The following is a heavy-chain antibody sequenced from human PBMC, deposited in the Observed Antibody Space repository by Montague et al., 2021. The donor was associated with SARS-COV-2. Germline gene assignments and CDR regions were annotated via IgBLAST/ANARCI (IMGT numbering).Heavy chain of an antibody. V-gene: IGHV4-34*01. Sequence: SETLSLTCAVYGGSFSGYYWSWIRQPPGKGLEWIGEINHSGSTNYNPSLKGRVTISVDTSKSQFSLKLSSVTAADTAVYYCARVQRGYYYGLGVSAHFDCWAQGTLVTVSS. D-gene: IGHD3-10*01. CDR3: ARVQRGYYYGLGVSAHFDC. CDR2: INHSGST. J-gene: IGHJ4*02. CDR1: GGSFSGYY.